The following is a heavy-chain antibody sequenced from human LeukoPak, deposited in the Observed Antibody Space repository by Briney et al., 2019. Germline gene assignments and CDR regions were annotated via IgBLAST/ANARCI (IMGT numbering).Heavy chain of an antibody. CDR3: TKDVVPDSGWDLDY. Sequence: PGGSLRLSCAASGFTFSTYSMTWLRQGPGKGLEGVSSIYPKGGSTFYADSVKGRFTISRDNSKNTLYLQMSSLRTEDTAIYYCTKDVVPDSGWDLDYWGQGTLVTVSS. CDR1: GFTFSTYS. D-gene: IGHD6-19*01. V-gene: IGHV3-23*01. CDR2: IYPKGGST. J-gene: IGHJ4*02.